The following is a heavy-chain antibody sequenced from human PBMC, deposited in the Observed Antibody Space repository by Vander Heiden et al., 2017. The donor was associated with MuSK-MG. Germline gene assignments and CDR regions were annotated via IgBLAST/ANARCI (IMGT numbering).Heavy chain of an antibody. CDR3: ARDHEYYYGSGSYYLDYYYGMDV. D-gene: IGHD3-10*01. V-gene: IGHV3-48*02. CDR2: ISSSSSTI. J-gene: IGHJ6*02. CDR1: GFTFSSYI. Sequence: EVHLVESGCGLVQPGGSRRLPCAASGFTFSSYIMNLVPQAPGKGLEGVSYISSSSSTIYYADSVKGRFTISRDNAKNSLYLQMNSLGDEDTAVYYCARDHEYYYGSGSYYLDYYYGMDVWGQGTTVTVSS.